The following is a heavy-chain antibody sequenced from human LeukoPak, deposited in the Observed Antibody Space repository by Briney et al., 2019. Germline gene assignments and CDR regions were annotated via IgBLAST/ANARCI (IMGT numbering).Heavy chain of an antibody. Sequence: GGSLRLSCAASGFTFSSYWMSWVRQAPGKGLEWVANIKQDGSEKYYVDSVKGRFTISRDNAKNSLYLQMNSLRAEDMAVYYCARGTYYYDSSGYPLHFWGQGTLVAVSS. CDR2: IKQDGSEK. J-gene: IGHJ4*02. D-gene: IGHD3-22*01. CDR1: GFTFSSYW. V-gene: IGHV3-7*01. CDR3: ARGTYYYDSSGYPLHF.